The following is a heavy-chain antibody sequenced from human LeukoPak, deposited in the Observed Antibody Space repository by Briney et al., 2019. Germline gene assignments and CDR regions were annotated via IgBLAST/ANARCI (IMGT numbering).Heavy chain of an antibody. CDR2: IYYSGST. J-gene: IGHJ4*02. CDR3: ARGYSGYEPGFDY. D-gene: IGHD5-12*01. CDR1: GGSISSYY. Sequence: PSETLSLTCTVSGGSISSYYWSWIRQPPGKGLEWIGYIYYSGSTNYNPSLKSRVTISVDTSKNQFSLKLSSVTAADTAVYYCARGYSGYEPGFDYWGQGTLVTVSS. V-gene: IGHV4-59*01.